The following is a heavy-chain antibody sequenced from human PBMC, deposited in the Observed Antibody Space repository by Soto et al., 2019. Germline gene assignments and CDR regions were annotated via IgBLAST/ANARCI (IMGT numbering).Heavy chain of an antibody. CDR3: AAVLEMKNQIAFDY. CDR2: IVVGSGNT. Sequence: ASVKVSCKASGFTFTSSAMQWVRQARGQRLEWIGWIVVGSGNTNYAQKFQERVTITRDMSTSTAYMELSSLRSEDTAVYYCAAVLEMKNQIAFDYWGQGTLVTVSS. V-gene: IGHV1-58*02. J-gene: IGHJ4*02. CDR1: GFTFTSSA.